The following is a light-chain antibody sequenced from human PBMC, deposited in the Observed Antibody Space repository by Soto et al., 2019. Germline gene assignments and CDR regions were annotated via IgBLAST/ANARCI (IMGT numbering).Light chain of an antibody. CDR1: QGLGSR. CDR2: DAS. Sequence: EIVMTQSPATLSVSPGGTATLSCRASQGLGSRLAWYQQKPGQAPRLLIYDASTRATGVPDRFSGSESETEFTLTISSLQSEDFAGYYCQHYHGWVKAFGQGTKLEIK. J-gene: IGKJ2*01. V-gene: IGKV3D-15*01. CDR3: QHYHGWVKA.